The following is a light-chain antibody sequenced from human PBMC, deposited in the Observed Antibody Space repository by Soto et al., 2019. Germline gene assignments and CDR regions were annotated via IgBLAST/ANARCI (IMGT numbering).Light chain of an antibody. CDR1: SSNLGNNA. V-gene: IGLV1-36*01. J-gene: IGLJ3*02. Sequence: QSVLTQPPSVSAAPRQRVTISCSGSSSNLGNNAVNWYQQVPGKAPKLLIHFDDRVASGVSDRFSGSKSGTSASLAISALQSEDEADYYCASCDDDLNGPLFGGGTKLTVL. CDR3: ASCDDDLNGPL. CDR2: FDD.